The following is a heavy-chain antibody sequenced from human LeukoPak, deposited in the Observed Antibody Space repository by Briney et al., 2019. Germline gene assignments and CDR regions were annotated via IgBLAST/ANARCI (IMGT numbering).Heavy chain of an antibody. CDR2: ISGSGGST. CDR3: AKKGRWGGFTDY. J-gene: IGHJ4*02. D-gene: IGHD3-16*01. V-gene: IGHV3-23*01. Sequence: GGSLRLSCAASGFTFNSYAMSWVRQAPGKGLDWVSGISGSGGSTYYADSVKGRFTISRDNSKNTLYLQMNSLRAEDTAVYYCAKKGRWGGFTDYWGQGTLVTVS. CDR1: GFTFNSYA.